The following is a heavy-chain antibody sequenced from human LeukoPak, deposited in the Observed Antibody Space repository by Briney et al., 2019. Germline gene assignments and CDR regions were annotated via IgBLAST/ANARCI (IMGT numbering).Heavy chain of an antibody. V-gene: IGHV4-31*11. CDR2: IFYSGST. CDR1: GGSISSGGYY. D-gene: IGHD2-2*01. CDR3: ARQRRYCSSTSCYFGYYGLDV. Sequence: SQTLSLTCAVSGGSISSGGYYWSWIHQHPGEGLEWLGYIFYSGSTYYNPSLKSRVTISVDTSKNQFSLKLSSVTAADTAVYYCARQRRYCSSTSCYFGYYGLDVWGQGTTVTVSS. J-gene: IGHJ6*02.